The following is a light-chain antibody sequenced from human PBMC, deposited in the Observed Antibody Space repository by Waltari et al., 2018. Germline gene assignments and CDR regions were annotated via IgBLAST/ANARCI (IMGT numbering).Light chain of an antibody. CDR1: SSDLGNNF. CDR2: ENN. CDR3: GTWDNSMRRV. Sequence: QSVLTQPPSVSAAPGQKVTISCSGSSSDLGNNFVSWYQQFPGAAPKLLIYENNERPSGIPDRFSGSKSGTSATLGITGLQTGDEADYYCGTWDNSMRRVFGGGTKLTVL. V-gene: IGLV1-51*02. J-gene: IGLJ3*02.